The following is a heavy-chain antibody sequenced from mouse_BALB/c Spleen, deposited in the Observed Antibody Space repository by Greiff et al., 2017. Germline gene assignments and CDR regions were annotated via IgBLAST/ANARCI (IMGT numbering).Heavy chain of an antibody. J-gene: IGHJ4*01. D-gene: IGHD1-1*02. CDR2: IDPANGNT. CDR3: ASTIYYAMDY. CDR1: GFNIKDTY. Sequence: EVQLQQSGSELVKPGASVKLSCTASGFNIKDTYMHWVKQRPEQGLEWIGRIDPANGNTKYDPKFQGKATITADTSSNTAYLQLSSLTSEDTAVYYCASTIYYAMDYWGQGTSVTVSS. V-gene: IGHV14-3*02.